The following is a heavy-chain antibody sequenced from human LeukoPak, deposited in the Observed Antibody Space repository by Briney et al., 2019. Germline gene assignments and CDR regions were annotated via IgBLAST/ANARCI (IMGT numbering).Heavy chain of an antibody. V-gene: IGHV3-11*01. CDR3: ARDGHCGGDCYSDELGY. J-gene: IGHJ4*02. D-gene: IGHD2-21*02. Sequence: GRSLRLSCAASGFTFSDYYMSWIRQAPGKGLEWVSYISSSGSTIYYADSVKGRFTISRDNAKNSLYLQMNSLRAEDTAVYYCARDGHCGGDCYSDELGYWGQGTLVTVSS. CDR1: GFTFSDYY. CDR2: ISSSGSTI.